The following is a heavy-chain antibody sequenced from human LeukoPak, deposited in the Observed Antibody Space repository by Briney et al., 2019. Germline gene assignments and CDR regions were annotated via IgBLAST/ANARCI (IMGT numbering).Heavy chain of an antibody. CDR2: IIPIFGTA. D-gene: IGHD5-24*01. Sequence: SVRVSCKASGGTFSSYAISWVRQAPGQGLEWMGGIIPIFGTANYAQKFQGRVTITTDESTSTAYMELSSLRSEDTAVYYCARDSKMATITDYYYYMDVWGKGTTVTVSS. CDR1: GGTFSSYA. V-gene: IGHV1-69*05. CDR3: ARDSKMATITDYYYYMDV. J-gene: IGHJ6*03.